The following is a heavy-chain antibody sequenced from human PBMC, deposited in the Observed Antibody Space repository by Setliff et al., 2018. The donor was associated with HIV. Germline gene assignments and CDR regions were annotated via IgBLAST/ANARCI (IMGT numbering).Heavy chain of an antibody. V-gene: IGHV4-61*09. CDR1: AYSITSGSYY. CDR3: AKESFKGDMSTAGGDGFDV. CDR2: IYTSGST. Sequence: PSETLSLTCTVSAYSITSGSYYWSWIRQPAGKGLEWIGYIYTSGSTNHNPSLKSRVTISIDTSTNQFSLNLSSVTAADTALYYCAKESFKGDMSTAGGDGFDVWGQGTMVTVSS. D-gene: IGHD3-16*01. J-gene: IGHJ3*01.